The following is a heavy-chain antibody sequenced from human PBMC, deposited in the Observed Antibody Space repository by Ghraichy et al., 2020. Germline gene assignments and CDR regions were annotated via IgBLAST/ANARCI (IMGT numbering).Heavy chain of an antibody. Sequence: SETLSLTCTVSGGSISSYYWSLIRQPPGKGLEWIGYIYYSGSTNYNPSLKSRVTISVDTSKNQFSLKLSSVTAADTAVYYCARAGGYGDVFDYWGQGTLVTVSS. J-gene: IGHJ4*02. CDR1: GGSISSYY. V-gene: IGHV4-59*01. D-gene: IGHD4-17*01. CDR2: IYYSGST. CDR3: ARAGGYGDVFDY.